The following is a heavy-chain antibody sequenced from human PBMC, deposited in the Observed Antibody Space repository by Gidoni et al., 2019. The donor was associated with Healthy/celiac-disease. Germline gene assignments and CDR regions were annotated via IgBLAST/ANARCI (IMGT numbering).Heavy chain of an antibody. CDR1: GFTFSSYA. J-gene: IGHJ4*02. Sequence: EVQLVESGGALVQPGGSLSLSCAASGFTFSSYAMHWVRQAPGKGLEYVSAISSNGGSTYYANSVKGRFTISRDNSKNTLYLQMGSLRAEDMAVYYCARVRYFDWLLLDYWGQGTLVTVSS. V-gene: IGHV3-64*01. CDR3: ARVRYFDWLLLDY. CDR2: ISSNGGST. D-gene: IGHD3-9*01.